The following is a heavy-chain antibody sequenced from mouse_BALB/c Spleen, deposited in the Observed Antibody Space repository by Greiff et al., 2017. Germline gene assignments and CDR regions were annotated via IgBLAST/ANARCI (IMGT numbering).Heavy chain of an antibody. Sequence: EVKVVESGAELVKPGASVKLSCTASGFHIKDTYMHWVKQRPEQGLEWIGRIDPANGNTKYDPKFQGKATITADTSSNTAYLQLSSLTSEDTAVYYCARSDYYGSSYDFDYGGQGTTLTVSS. CDR2: IDPANGNT. V-gene: IGHV14-3*02. CDR1: GFHIKDTY. CDR3: ARSDYYGSSYDFDY. J-gene: IGHJ2*01. D-gene: IGHD1-1*01.